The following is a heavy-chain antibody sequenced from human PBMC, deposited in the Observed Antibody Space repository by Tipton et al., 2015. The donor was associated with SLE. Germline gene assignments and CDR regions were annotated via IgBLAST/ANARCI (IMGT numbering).Heavy chain of an antibody. CDR2: IYYSGST. D-gene: IGHD3-22*01. V-gene: IGHV4-34*01. CDR1: GGPSSGYY. CDR3: ARGDNSGSDAFDI. J-gene: IGHJ3*02. Sequence: TLSLTCAVYGGPSSGYYWSWIRQPPGKGLEWIGSIYYSGSTYYNPSLKSRVTISVDTSKNQFSLKLSSVTAADTAVYYCARGDNSGSDAFDIWGQGTMVTVSS.